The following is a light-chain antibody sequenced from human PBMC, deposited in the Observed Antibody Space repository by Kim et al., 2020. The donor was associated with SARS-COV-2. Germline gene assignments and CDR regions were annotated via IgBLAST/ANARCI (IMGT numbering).Light chain of an antibody. J-gene: IGKJ5*01. Sequence: EIVLTQSPATLSLSPGERATLSCGASQSLTSTYLAWYQQKPGLAPRLLIYDASIRATGIPDRFSGSGSGTDFTLTISRLEAEDFAVYYCQQYDTSLSITFGQGTRLEIK. V-gene: IGKV3D-20*01. CDR3: QQYDTSLSIT. CDR1: QSLTSTY. CDR2: DAS.